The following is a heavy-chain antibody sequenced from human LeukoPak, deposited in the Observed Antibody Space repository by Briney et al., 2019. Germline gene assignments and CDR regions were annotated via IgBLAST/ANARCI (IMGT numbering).Heavy chain of an antibody. CDR1: GYSLGKNYY. J-gene: IGHJ4*02. D-gene: IGHD3-3*01. CDR2: IYGRAST. Sequence: SETLSLTCAVSGYSLGKNYYWGWIRQSPGKGLEWIGRIYGRASTSYNPSLMNRVTMSVDTSKNHFSLQLTSVTAADTAVYYCARYDSRGSSSTKFDYWGPGIQVTVSS. CDR3: ARYDSRGSSSTKFDY. V-gene: IGHV4-38-2*01.